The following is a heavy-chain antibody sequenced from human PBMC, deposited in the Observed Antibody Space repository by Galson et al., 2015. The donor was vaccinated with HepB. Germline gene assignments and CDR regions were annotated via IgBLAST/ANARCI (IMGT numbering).Heavy chain of an antibody. CDR3: ARGGAGTTLEHQYWYFDL. V-gene: IGHV3-21*05. CDR1: GFTFSSYS. J-gene: IGHJ2*01. D-gene: IGHD1-7*01. CDR2: ISSSSSYT. Sequence: RLSCAASGFTFSSYSMNWVRQAPGKRLEWVSYISSSSSYTNYADSVKGRFTISRDNAKNSLYLQMNSLRVEDTAVYYCARGGAGTTLEHQYWYFDLWGRGTLVTVSS.